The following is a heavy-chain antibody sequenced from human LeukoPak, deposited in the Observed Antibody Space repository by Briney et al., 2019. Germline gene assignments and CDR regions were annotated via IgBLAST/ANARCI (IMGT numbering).Heavy chain of an antibody. CDR3: ARERAARRANHYYYYYMDV. D-gene: IGHD6-6*01. Sequence: SETLSLTCAVYSGSFSGYYWSWIRQPPGKGLEWIGEINHSGSTNYNPSLKSRVTISVDTSKNQFSLKLSSVTAADTAVSYCARERAARRANHYYYYYMDVWGKGTTVTVSS. CDR2: INHSGST. CDR1: SGSFSGYY. J-gene: IGHJ6*03. V-gene: IGHV4-34*01.